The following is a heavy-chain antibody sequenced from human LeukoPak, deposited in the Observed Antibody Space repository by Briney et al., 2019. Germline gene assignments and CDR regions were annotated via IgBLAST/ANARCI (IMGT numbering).Heavy chain of an antibody. D-gene: IGHD4-11*01. CDR1: GFTFSTYA. CDR2: ISTNGGTT. CDR3: ASAITRETTTYYYYMDV. J-gene: IGHJ6*03. Sequence: GGSLRLSCAASGFTFSTYAMHWVRQAPGKGLEYVSAISTNGGTTYYANSVEGRFTISRDNSKNTLYLQMGSLRAEDMAVYYCASAITRETTTYYYYMDVWGKGTTVTVSS. V-gene: IGHV3-64*01.